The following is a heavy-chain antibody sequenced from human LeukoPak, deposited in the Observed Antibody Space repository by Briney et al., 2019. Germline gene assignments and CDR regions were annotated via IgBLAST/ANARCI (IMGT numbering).Heavy chain of an antibody. Sequence: GGSLRLSCAASGFTFSSYSMNWVRQAPGKGLEWVSYISSSSSTIYYADSVKGRFTISRDNAKNSLYLQMNSLRAEDTAVYYCARGSVWKGEYYFDYWGQGTLATVSS. CDR1: GFTFSSYS. V-gene: IGHV3-48*01. CDR2: ISSSSSTI. CDR3: ARGSVWKGEYYFDY. J-gene: IGHJ4*02. D-gene: IGHD3-10*01.